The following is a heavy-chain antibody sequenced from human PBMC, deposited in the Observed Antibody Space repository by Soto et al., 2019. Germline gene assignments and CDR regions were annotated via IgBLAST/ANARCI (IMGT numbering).Heavy chain of an antibody. CDR2: INHSGST. CDR1: GGSFSGYY. CDR3: ARVRYDYVWGSYRDFDY. J-gene: IGHJ4*02. D-gene: IGHD3-16*02. V-gene: IGHV4-34*01. Sequence: SETLSLTCAVHGGSFSGYYWSWIRQPPGKGLEWIGEINHSGSTNYNPSLKSRVTISVDTSKNQFSLKLSSVTAADTAVYYCARVRYDYVWGSYRDFDYWGQGTLVTVSS.